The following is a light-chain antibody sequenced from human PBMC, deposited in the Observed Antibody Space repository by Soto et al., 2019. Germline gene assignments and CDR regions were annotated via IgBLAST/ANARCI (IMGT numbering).Light chain of an antibody. J-gene: IGKJ5*01. CDR3: MQSIQVPFT. Sequence: TKAPTMLTQSPGERATLSCRASQSVGTFFAWYQQKPGQAPQLLIYGASTRSTGIPARFSGSGSGTDFTLNISRLEAEDFGVYYCMQSIQVPFTLGQGTRLEIK. CDR1: QSVGTF. CDR2: GAS. V-gene: IGKV3-15*01.